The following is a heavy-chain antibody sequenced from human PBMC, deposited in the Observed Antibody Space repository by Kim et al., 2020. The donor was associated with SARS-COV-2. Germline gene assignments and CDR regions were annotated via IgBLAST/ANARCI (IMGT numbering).Heavy chain of an antibody. J-gene: IGHJ3*02. Sequence: ASVKVSCKASGYTFTSYDINWVRQATGQGLEWMGWMNPNSGNTGYAQKFQGRVTMTRNTSISTAYMELSSLRSEDTAVYYCARLPDTSAAVAGTSDAFDIWGQGTMVTVSS. CDR2: MNPNSGNT. CDR3: ARLPDTSAAVAGTSDAFDI. D-gene: IGHD6-19*01. CDR1: GYTFTSYD. V-gene: IGHV1-8*01.